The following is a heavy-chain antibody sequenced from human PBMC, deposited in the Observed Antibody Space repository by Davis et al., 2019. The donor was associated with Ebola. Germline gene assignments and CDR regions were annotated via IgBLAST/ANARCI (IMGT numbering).Heavy chain of an antibody. CDR2: IYYSGNT. V-gene: IGHV4-59*08. D-gene: IGHD2-15*01. J-gene: IGHJ4*02. Sequence: SETLSLTCIVSGGSISSDYWSWIRQPPGQGLEWIGQIYYSGNTIYNPALKSRVTISVDTSKNQFSLTLDSVTAADTGVYYCARLVTACSGGICYSDFDDWGQGTLVTVSS. CDR1: GGSISSDY. CDR3: ARLVTACSGGICYSDFDD.